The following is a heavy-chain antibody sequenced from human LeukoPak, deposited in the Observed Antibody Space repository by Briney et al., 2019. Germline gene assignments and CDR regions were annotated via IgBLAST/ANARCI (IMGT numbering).Heavy chain of an antibody. CDR2: ITGGGDT. CDR1: GFTFSNYA. CDR3: ASGSTPGNGYYFDH. D-gene: IGHD3-10*01. Sequence: QTGGSLRLSCAASGFTFSNYAMHWVRQAPGKGLEWVSSITGGGDTFYAESVKGRFAISRDNSRSTLYLQMNSLRADDTDIYYCASGSTPGNGYYFDHWGQGTLVTVSS. J-gene: IGHJ4*01. V-gene: IGHV3-23*01.